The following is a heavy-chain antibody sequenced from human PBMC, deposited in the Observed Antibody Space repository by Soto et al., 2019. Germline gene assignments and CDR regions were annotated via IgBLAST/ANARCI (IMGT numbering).Heavy chain of an antibody. CDR3: ARVWYDSRGYYPDY. CDR1: GYTYTSYN. J-gene: IGHJ4*02. D-gene: IGHD3-22*01. Sequence: QVQLVQSGAEVKKPGASVKVSCKASGYTYTSYNMGWVRQAPGQGIEWMGWISAYSGNTNYAQKFQDRVTMTRDTSTSTTYMEVKSLRSDDTAVYYCARVWYDSRGYYPDYWGQGTLVTVSS. V-gene: IGHV1-18*04. CDR2: ISAYSGNT.